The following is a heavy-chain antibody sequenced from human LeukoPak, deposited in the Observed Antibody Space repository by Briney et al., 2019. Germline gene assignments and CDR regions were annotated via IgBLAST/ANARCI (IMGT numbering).Heavy chain of an antibody. Sequence: GGSLRLSCAASGFTFSSYAMSWVRQAPGKGLEWVSAIGGSGGSTYYADSVKGRFTISRDNSKNTLYLQMNSLRAEDTAVYYCAKPGSSTRNYFDYWGQGTLVTVSS. CDR1: GFTFSSYA. J-gene: IGHJ4*02. D-gene: IGHD2-15*01. CDR3: AKPGSSTRNYFDY. CDR2: IGGSGGST. V-gene: IGHV3-23*01.